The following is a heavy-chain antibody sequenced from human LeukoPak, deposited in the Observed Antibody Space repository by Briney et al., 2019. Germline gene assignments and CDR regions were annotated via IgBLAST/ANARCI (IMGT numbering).Heavy chain of an antibody. CDR2: ISSSGSTI. CDR3: ARYYSGSFHSPILY. J-gene: IGHJ4*02. Sequence: GGSLRLSCAASGFTFSDYYMTWIRQAPGKGLEWVSYISSSGSTIYYADSVKSRFTISRDSAKNSLYLQMNSLRAEDTAVYYCARYYSGSFHSPILYWGQGTLVTVSS. D-gene: IGHD1-26*01. V-gene: IGHV3-11*01. CDR1: GFTFSDYY.